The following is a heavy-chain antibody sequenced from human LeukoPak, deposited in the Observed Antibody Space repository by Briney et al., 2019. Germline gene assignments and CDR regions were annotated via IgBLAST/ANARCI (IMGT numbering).Heavy chain of an antibody. CDR2: ISSSNSYI. V-gene: IGHV3-21*01. CDR3: ARGNWFDP. J-gene: IGHJ5*02. Sequence: KPGGSLRLSCAASGFTFSSYSMNWVRQAPGKGLEWVSSISSSNSYIYYADSVKGRFTISRDNAKNSLYLQMNSLRAEDTAVYYCARGNWFDPWGQGTLVTVSS. CDR1: GFTFSSYS.